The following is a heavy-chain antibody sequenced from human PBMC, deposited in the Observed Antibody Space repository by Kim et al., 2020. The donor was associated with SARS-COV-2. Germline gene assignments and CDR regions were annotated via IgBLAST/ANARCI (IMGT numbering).Heavy chain of an antibody. CDR3: ARRGAAAASPFDY. J-gene: IGHJ4*02. Sequence: TPSLDSRVTICVDRSKNQFSLKMSSVTAADTAVYFCARRGAAAASPFDYWGQGTLVTVSS. D-gene: IGHD6-13*01. V-gene: IGHV4-39*01.